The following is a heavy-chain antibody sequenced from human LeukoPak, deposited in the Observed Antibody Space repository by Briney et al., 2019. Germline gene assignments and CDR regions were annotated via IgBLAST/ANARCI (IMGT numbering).Heavy chain of an antibody. Sequence: ASVKVSCKASGGTVSSYAISWVRQAPGQGLEWMGGIIPIFGTANYAQKFQGRVTITADESTSTAYMELSSLRSEDTAVYYCARGPFSDAFDIWGQGTMVTVSS. CDR2: IIPIFGTA. V-gene: IGHV1-69*13. CDR1: GGTVSSYA. CDR3: ARGPFSDAFDI. J-gene: IGHJ3*02.